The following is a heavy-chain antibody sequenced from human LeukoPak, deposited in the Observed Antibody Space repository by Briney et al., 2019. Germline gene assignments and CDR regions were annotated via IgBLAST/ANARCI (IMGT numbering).Heavy chain of an antibody. CDR2: IYYSGST. CDR3: AGGWEITFGGVIVSPPFDY. Sequence: SQTLSLTCTVSGGSISSGDYYWSWIRQPPGKGLEWIGYIYYSGSTYYNPSLKSRVTISVGTSKNQFSLKLSSVTAADTAVYYCAGGWEITFGGVIVSPPFDYWGQGTLVTVSS. J-gene: IGHJ4*02. V-gene: IGHV4-30-4*01. CDR1: GGSISSGDYY. D-gene: IGHD3-16*02.